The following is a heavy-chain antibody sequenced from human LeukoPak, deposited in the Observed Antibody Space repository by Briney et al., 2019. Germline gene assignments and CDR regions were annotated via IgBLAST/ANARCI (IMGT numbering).Heavy chain of an antibody. CDR1: GGSISSYYW. J-gene: IGHJ4*02. Sequence: TLSLTCTVSGGSISSYYWSWIRQPPGKALEWLALIYWNDDKRYSPSLKSRLTITKDTSKDQVVLTMTNMDPVDTATYYCAHLSGPPDYWGQGTLVTVSS. D-gene: IGHD1-26*01. CDR3: AHLSGPPDY. V-gene: IGHV2-5*01. CDR2: IYWNDDK.